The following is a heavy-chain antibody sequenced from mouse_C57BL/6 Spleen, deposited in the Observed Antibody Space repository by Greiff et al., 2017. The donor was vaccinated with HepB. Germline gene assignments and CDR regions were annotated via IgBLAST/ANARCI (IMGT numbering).Heavy chain of an antibody. Sequence: QVQLQQSGAELVKPGASVKMSCKASGYTFTSYWITWVKQRPGQGLEWIGDIYPGSGSTNYNEKFKSKATLTVDTSSSTAYMQLSSLTSEDSAVYYCARRNYGDYAMDYWGQGTSVTVSS. CDR1: GYTFTSYW. J-gene: IGHJ4*01. CDR2: IYPGSGST. D-gene: IGHD2-4*01. CDR3: ARRNYGDYAMDY. V-gene: IGHV1-55*01.